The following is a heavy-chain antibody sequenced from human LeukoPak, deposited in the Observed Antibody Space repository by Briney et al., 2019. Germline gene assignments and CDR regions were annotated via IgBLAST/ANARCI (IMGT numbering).Heavy chain of an antibody. Sequence: PGGSLRLSCAASGFTFSSYAMSWVRQAPGKGLEWVSAISDSGESTYYADSVKGRFTVSRDNSKNTLYLQMNSLRGEDTAVYYCARGSGYESWGQGTLVTVSS. CDR1: GFTFSSYA. V-gene: IGHV3-23*01. D-gene: IGHD5-12*01. J-gene: IGHJ5*02. CDR3: ARGSGYES. CDR2: ISDSGEST.